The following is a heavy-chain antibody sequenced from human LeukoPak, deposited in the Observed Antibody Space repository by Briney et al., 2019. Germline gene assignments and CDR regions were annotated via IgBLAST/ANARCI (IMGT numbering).Heavy chain of an antibody. CDR3: AREAYCGGDCYSGFDY. CDR2: IYDSGST. D-gene: IGHD2-21*02. CDR1: GYSISSGYY. V-gene: IGHV4-61*01. Sequence: SETLSLTCTVSGYSISSGYYWVWIRQPPGKRLEWIGYIYDSGSTNYNPSLKSRVTISIDTSKNQFSLKLSSVTAADTAVYYCAREAYCGGDCYSGFDYWGQGTLVTVSS. J-gene: IGHJ4*02.